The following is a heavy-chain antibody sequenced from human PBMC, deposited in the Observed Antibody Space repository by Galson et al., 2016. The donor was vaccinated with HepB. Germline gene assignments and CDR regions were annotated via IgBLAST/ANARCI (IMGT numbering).Heavy chain of an antibody. CDR2: INNIGSHI. CDR3: AKDMRFLEWLSTGYFDS. CDR1: GFSFSNYG. Sequence: SLRLSCAASGFSFSNYGMNWVRQAPGRGLEWVSHINNIGSHIYHAESVKGRLTISRDNAKNSLYLQMNSLRVEDTAIYYCAKDMRFLEWLSTGYFDSWGQGILVTVSS. V-gene: IGHV3-21*01. D-gene: IGHD3-3*01. J-gene: IGHJ4*02.